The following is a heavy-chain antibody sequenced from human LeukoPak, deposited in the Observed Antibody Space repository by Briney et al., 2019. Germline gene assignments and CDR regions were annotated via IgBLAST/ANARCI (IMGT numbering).Heavy chain of an antibody. CDR3: AMPPSRYYYYMDV. V-gene: IGHV1-46*01. CDR1: GCTFTSYY. CDR2: INPSGGST. J-gene: IGHJ6*03. Sequence: ASVKVSCKASGCTFTSYYMHWVRQAPGQGLEWMGIINPSGGSTSYAQKFQGRVTITADKSTSTAYMELSSLRSEDTAVYYCAMPPSRYYYYMDVWGKGTTVTVSS.